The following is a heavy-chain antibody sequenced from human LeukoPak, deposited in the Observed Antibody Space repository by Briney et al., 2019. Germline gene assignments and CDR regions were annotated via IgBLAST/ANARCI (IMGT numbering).Heavy chain of an antibody. Sequence: GGSLRLSCAASGFTFSSYSMNWVRQAPGKGLGWVSTISSSSSYIYYAYSEKGRFTISRDNAKNSLYLQMNSLRAEDTAVYYWARARIAGTTLPVDYWGQGTLVTVSS. CDR1: GFTFSSYS. CDR3: ARARIAGTTLPVDY. CDR2: ISSSSSYI. D-gene: IGHD6-13*01. V-gene: IGHV3-21*01. J-gene: IGHJ4*02.